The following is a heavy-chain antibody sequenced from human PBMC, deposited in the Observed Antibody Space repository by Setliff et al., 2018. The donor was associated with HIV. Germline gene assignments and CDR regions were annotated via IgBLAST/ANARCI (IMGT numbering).Heavy chain of an antibody. J-gene: IGHJ3*02. CDR2: IKQDGSEK. D-gene: IGHD2-21*02. V-gene: IGHV3-7*01. CDR3: ASSNVVVVTASVSDAFDI. Sequence: GGSLRLSCAASGFTFSNYWMSWVRQAPGKGLEWVANIKQDGSEKNYVDSVKGRFTISRDNAKNTLFLQMNSLRAEDTAVYYCASSNVVVVTASVSDAFDIWGQGTMVTVSS. CDR1: GFTFSNYW.